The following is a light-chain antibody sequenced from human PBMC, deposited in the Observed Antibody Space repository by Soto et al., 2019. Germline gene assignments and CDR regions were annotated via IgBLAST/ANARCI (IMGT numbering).Light chain of an antibody. CDR1: QSVGSN. V-gene: IGKV3-15*01. J-gene: IGKJ1*01. Sequence: EIVMTQSQATLSVSPGERATLSCRASQSVGSNLAWYQQKPGQAPRLLIYGASTRATGIPARFSGSGSGTEFTLTISSLQSEDFAIYFCQQYNNWPPDRTFGQGTQVEIK. CDR2: GAS. CDR3: QQYNNWPPDRT.